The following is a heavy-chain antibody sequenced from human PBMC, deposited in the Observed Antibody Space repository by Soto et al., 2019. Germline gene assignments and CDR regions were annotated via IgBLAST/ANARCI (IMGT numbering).Heavy chain of an antibody. J-gene: IGHJ5*02. CDR3: ARDGSGGYSPLVS. D-gene: IGHD1-26*01. Sequence: PGGSLRLSCEASGFTVSDNYMTWVRQAPGKGLEWVSLIYSDVYSAGTTYYADSVKGRFTIFRDNSKNSLYLQMNSLRAEDTAVYYCARDGSGGYSPLVSWGQGTLVTVSS. CDR1: GFTVSDNY. CDR2: IYSDVYSAGTT. V-gene: IGHV3-53*01.